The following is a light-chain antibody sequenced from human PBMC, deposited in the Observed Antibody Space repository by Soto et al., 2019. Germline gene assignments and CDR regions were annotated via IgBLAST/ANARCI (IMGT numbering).Light chain of an antibody. V-gene: IGKV3-11*01. CDR1: QSVSSSY. J-gene: IGKJ5*01. CDR3: QVRTNWSIA. Sequence: EIVLTQSPGTLSSSPGQRATLSGRASQSVSSSYLAWYQQKPGQAPRLVIYDASNRATGIPARFSGTGSGTDFTLTINKLETEDFAVYYCQVRTNWSIAFGRGTRLEIK. CDR2: DAS.